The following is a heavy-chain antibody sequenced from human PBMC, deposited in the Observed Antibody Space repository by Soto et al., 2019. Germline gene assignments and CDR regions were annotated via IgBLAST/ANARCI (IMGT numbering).Heavy chain of an antibody. D-gene: IGHD7-27*01. V-gene: IGHV1-69*13. CDR1: GGTFSNDA. J-gene: IGHJ6*02. CDR2: IIPIYGTT. Sequence: SVKVPCKTSGGTFSNDAISWVRQAPGQGLEWMGGIIPIYGTTHYAQKFQGRVKLSADESTGTAYMELSSLRSEDTGVYYCARDGMGTIVGGMDVWGQGTTVTVSS. CDR3: ARDGMGTIVGGMDV.